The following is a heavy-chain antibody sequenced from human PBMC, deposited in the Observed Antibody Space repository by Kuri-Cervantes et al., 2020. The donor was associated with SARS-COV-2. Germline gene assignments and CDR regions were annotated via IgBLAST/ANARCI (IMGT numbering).Heavy chain of an antibody. Sequence: ASVKVSCRAPGGTFSSYAISWVRQAPGQGLEWMGIINPSGGSTSYAQKFQGRVTMTRDTSTSTVYMELSSLRSEDTAVYYCAREDRAAAATFDYWGQGTLVTVSS. D-gene: IGHD6-13*01. CDR2: INPSGGST. CDR3: AREDRAAAATFDY. J-gene: IGHJ4*02. V-gene: IGHV1-46*01. CDR1: GGTFSSYA.